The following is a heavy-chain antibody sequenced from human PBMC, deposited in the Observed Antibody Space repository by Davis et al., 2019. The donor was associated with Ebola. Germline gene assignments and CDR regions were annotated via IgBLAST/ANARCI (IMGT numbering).Heavy chain of an antibody. Sequence: GGSLRLSCKGSGYSFTSYWIGWVRQMPGKGLEWMGIIYPGASDTRYSPSFQGQVTISADKSISTAYLQWSSLKASDTAMYYCARRGPYCSSTSCYDYWGQGTLVIVSS. D-gene: IGHD2-2*01. J-gene: IGHJ4*02. V-gene: IGHV5-51*01. CDR1: GYSFTSYW. CDR2: IYPGASDT. CDR3: ARRGPYCSSTSCYDY.